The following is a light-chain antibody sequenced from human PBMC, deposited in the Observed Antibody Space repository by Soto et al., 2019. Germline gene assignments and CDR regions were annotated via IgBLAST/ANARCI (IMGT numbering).Light chain of an antibody. CDR3: QQSYSTSPIT. CDR2: AAS. V-gene: IGKV1-39*01. J-gene: IGKJ5*01. CDR1: ETISTF. Sequence: DIQMTQSPSSLSASVGDRVTMTCRASETISTFLNWYQHKPGKAPKLLIYAASRLQSGVPSRFSGSGSGTDFTLTINGLQPEELTSYCCQQSYSTSPITFGQGTRLEI.